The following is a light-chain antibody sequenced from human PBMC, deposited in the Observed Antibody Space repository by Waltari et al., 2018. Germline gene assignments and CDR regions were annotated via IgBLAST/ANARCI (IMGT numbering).Light chain of an antibody. Sequence: EIVMTQSPATLSVSRGGSATVSCRARLSLDDSLAWYQQKPGQPPRLLIQGASTRDTGIPVRFSGSGSGTDFTLTITGLQSEDFAVYFCQQYNQWPLTFGRGTKVEIK. CDR1: LSLDDS. V-gene: IGKV3-15*01. CDR3: QQYNQWPLT. CDR2: GAS. J-gene: IGKJ4*01.